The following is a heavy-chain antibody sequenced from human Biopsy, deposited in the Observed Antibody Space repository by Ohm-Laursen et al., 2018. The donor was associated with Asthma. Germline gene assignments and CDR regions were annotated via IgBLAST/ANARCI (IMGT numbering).Heavy chain of an antibody. Sequence: LSLTCAASGFTFSSYGMHWVRQAPGQGLEWVAVIWYDGSNKYYADSVKGRFTISRDNSKNTLYLQMNSLRAEDTAVYYCATFPYGDYLPLDYWGQGTLVTVSS. V-gene: IGHV3-33*01. CDR3: ATFPYGDYLPLDY. CDR2: IWYDGSNK. CDR1: GFTFSSYG. D-gene: IGHD4-17*01. J-gene: IGHJ4*02.